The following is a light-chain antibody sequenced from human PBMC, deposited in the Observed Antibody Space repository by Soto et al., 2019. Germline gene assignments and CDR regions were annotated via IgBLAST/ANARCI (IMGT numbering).Light chain of an antibody. CDR1: QTISSY. Sequence: DIQMTQSPSSLSASVGDIVTITCRSSQTISSYLNWYHQKPGKAPTLLIYAASSLHSGVPSKFSDSGSATPFTLTISSLQPDAFAAYYCKRSSDPLPCTFGQGNKVEI. CDR2: AAS. J-gene: IGKJ1*01. V-gene: IGKV1-39*01. CDR3: KRSSDPLPCT.